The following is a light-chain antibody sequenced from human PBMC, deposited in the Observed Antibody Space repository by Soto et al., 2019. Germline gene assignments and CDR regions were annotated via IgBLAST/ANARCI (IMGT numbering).Light chain of an antibody. J-gene: IGKJ4*01. CDR3: HQRSNWPLT. V-gene: IGKV3-11*01. CDR1: QTVSPY. Sequence: EIVLTQSPATLSLSPGERATLSCRASQTVSPYLAWYQQKPGQAPRLLIYDASNRATGIPARFSGSGSGTDFTLTISSLEPEDFAVYYCHQRSNWPLTFGGGTKVEIK. CDR2: DAS.